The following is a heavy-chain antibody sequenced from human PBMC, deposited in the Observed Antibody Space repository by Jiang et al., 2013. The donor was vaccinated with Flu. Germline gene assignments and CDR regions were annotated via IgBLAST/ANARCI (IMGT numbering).Heavy chain of an antibody. Sequence: KPTQTLTLTCSFSGFSLSTSGVCMTWIRQPPGKALEWLARIDWDGDKHYRTSLRTRLTISKDTSKNQVVLTMTNMDPVDTATYYCARIFSSYTSGNYRGYFDYWGQGILVTVSS. CDR3: ARIFSSYTSGNYRGYFDY. D-gene: IGHD3-10*01. J-gene: IGHJ4*02. V-gene: IGHV2-70*11. CDR2: IDWDGDK. CDR1: GFSLSTSGVC.